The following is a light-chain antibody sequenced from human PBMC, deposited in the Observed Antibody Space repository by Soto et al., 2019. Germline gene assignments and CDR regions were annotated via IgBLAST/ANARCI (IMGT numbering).Light chain of an antibody. CDR3: QQIRT. Sequence: DIQMTQSPPTLSASVGDRVTITCRASQSISSWLAWYQQKPGKAPKLLIYDASSLESGVPSRFSGSGSGTEFTLTISSLQPDDFATYYCQQIRTFGQGTKVDIK. CDR2: DAS. J-gene: IGKJ1*01. V-gene: IGKV1-5*01. CDR1: QSISSW.